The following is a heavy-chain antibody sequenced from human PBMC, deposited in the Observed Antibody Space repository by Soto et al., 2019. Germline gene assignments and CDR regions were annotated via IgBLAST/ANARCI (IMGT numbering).Heavy chain of an antibody. D-gene: IGHD3-10*01. V-gene: IGHV3-21*01. CDR2: ISSSSNHI. J-gene: IGHJ6*02. CDR1: GFTLSTYN. CDR3: AKDRGRGSPVSGGMDV. Sequence: ESGGGLVKPGGSLRLSCAASGFTLSTYNMNWVRQAPGKGLEWVSSISSSSNHIYYADSVKGRFTISRDNANNSLYLQMNSLRAEDTAIYYCAKDRGRGSPVSGGMDVWGQGTTVTVSS.